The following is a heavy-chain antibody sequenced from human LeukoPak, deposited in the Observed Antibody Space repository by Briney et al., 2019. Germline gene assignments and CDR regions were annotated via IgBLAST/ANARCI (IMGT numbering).Heavy chain of an antibody. D-gene: IGHD2-2*01. CDR3: ARGRGTYCSSTSCYYYYYYGMDV. CDR1: GYTFTGYY. Sequence: ASVKVSCMASGYTFTGYYMHWVRQAPGQGLEWMGWINPNSGGTNYAQKFQGWVTMTRDTSISTAYMELSRLRSDDTAVYYCARGRGTYCSSTSCYYYYYYGMDVWGKGTTVTVSS. V-gene: IGHV1-2*04. CDR2: INPNSGGT. J-gene: IGHJ6*04.